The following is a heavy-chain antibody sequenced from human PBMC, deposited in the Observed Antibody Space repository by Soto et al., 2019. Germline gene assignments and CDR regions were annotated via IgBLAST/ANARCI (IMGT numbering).Heavy chain of an antibody. D-gene: IGHD1-26*01. Sequence: GWSLRLCCSASVFSISDYGMEWFRQAPGKGLEWVALISYDGNNTYYADSVKGRFTISRDNSKDTLFLQMTGLRAEDTAVYYCAKGAGDRLSLGMDVWGQGTTVTVSS. CDR2: ISYDGNNT. V-gene: IGHV3-30*18. CDR1: VFSISDYG. J-gene: IGHJ6*02. CDR3: AKGAGDRLSLGMDV.